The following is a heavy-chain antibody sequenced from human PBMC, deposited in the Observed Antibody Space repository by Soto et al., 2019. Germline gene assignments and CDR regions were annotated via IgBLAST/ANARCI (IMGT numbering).Heavy chain of an antibody. D-gene: IGHD1-1*01. Sequence: QVQLVESGGGLVKPGGSLRLSCAASGFTFSDYYMSWIRQAPGKGLEWVSYISSSSSYTNYADSVKGRFTISRDNAKNSLYLQMNSLRAEDTAVYYCARGGTTGTTDGEEGFYYYYGMDVWGQGTTVTVSS. CDR3: ARGGTTGTTDGEEGFYYYYGMDV. CDR2: ISSSSSYT. J-gene: IGHJ6*02. CDR1: GFTFSDYY. V-gene: IGHV3-11*05.